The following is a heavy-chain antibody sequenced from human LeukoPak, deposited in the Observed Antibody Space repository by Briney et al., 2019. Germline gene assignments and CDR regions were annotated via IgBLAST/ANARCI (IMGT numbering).Heavy chain of an antibody. V-gene: IGHV1-8*03. CDR2: MNPNSGNT. D-gene: IGHD3-22*01. CDR3: ARDHYVSSGYWYDTFDP. J-gene: IGHJ5*02. Sequence: ASVKVSCKASGYTFTSYDINWVRQATGQGLEWMGWMNPNSGNTGYAQKFQGRVTITRNTSISTAYMELSSLRSDDTAVYYCARDHYVSSGYWYDTFDPWGQGTLVTVSS. CDR1: GYTFTSYD.